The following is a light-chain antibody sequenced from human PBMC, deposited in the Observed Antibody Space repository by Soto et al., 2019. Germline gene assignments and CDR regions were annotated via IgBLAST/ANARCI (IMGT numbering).Light chain of an antibody. CDR2: PAS. CDR1: QSVIDNTDCRTY. CDR3: QQSYSTPLT. V-gene: IGKV1-39*01. J-gene: IGKJ4*01. Sequence: DMVMTQSPHSLALSLGARSILKXKASQSVIDNTDCRTYLVWYQQKAGKAPKFLIYPASSLQGGGLSRFSGSGSATDFTRTISSLQPEDFATYYGQQSYSTPLTFGGGTKVDIK.